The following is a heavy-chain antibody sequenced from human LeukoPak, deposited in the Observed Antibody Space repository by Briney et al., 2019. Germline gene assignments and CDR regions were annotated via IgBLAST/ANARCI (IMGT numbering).Heavy chain of an antibody. CDR1: GFTFSTYC. CDR2: ICGDGTVT. J-gene: IGHJ5*02. Sequence: GGSLRLSCVASGFTFSTYCFHWVRQAPEKGLVWVSRICGDGTVTDYAASVRGRFTTSRDNAKNTVYLQMNSLRADDTAIYYCVRDLRAGDLWGQGSLLTVSS. CDR3: VRDLRAGDL. D-gene: IGHD3-10*01. V-gene: IGHV3-74*01.